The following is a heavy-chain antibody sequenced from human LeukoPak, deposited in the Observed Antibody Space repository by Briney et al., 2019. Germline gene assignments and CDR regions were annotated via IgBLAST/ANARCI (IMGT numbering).Heavy chain of an antibody. CDR2: INHSGST. CDR1: GGSISNYY. D-gene: IGHD4-17*01. Sequence: SETLSLTCTVSGGSISNYYWSWIRQPPGKGLEWIGEINHSGSTNYNPSLKSRVTISVDTSKNQFSLKLSSVTAADTAVYYCAREGVGVTTVTIMYYFDYWGQGTLVTVSS. V-gene: IGHV4-34*01. CDR3: AREGVGVTTVTIMYYFDY. J-gene: IGHJ4*02.